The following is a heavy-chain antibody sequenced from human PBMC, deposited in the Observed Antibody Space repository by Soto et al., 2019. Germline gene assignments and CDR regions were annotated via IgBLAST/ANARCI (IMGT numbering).Heavy chain of an antibody. Sequence: QVQLQQWGAGLVKPSETLSLSCAVYGQSFSGHSWAWIRQPPGKGLEWIGEINESGSTHYNPSLKNRVPISTETAKNQFSLRLSSVSAADTAAYFCARGSGIVALPGELEDVKYDYWGQGTLVNVSS. CDR3: ARGSGIVALPGELEDVKYDY. CDR1: GQSFSGHS. D-gene: IGHD1-1*01. J-gene: IGHJ4*02. V-gene: IGHV4-34*01. CDR2: INESGST.